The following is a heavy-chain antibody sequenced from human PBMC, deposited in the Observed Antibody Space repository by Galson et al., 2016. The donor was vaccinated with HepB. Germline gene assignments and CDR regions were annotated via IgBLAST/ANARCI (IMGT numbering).Heavy chain of an antibody. CDR3: ARRGYYYVGMDV. CDR2: ISAYNGNT. J-gene: IGHJ6*02. V-gene: IGHV1-18*01. D-gene: IGHD3-22*01. Sequence: SVKVSCKASGYPFTEYGISWVRQAPGQGLEWLGWISAYNGNTDYSHKLQGRLTLTTDTPTTTGYLDLTSLRSDDTAVHYCARRGYYYVGMDVWGQGTTVTVSS. CDR1: GYPFTEYG.